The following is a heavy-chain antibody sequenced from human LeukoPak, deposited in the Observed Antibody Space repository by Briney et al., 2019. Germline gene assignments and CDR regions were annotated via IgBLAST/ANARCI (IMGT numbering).Heavy chain of an antibody. CDR2: IHHGGRT. D-gene: IGHD3-10*01. CDR3: ARHGDWYFAL. Sequence: SETLPLTCAVYGGSLSGYYWSWIRQPPGKGLEWIGEIHHGGRTKYHPALKSRVTISVDTPNNQFSLKLSSMTAADTAVYYCARHGDWYFALWGPGTLVTVSS. J-gene: IGHJ2*01. V-gene: IGHV4-34*01. CDR1: GGSLSGYY.